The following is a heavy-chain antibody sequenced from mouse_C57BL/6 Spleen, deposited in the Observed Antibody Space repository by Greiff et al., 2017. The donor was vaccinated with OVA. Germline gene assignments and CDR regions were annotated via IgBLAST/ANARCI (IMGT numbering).Heavy chain of an antibody. CDR3: ARGTTVVPRFAY. D-gene: IGHD1-1*01. V-gene: IGHV1-59*01. J-gene: IGHJ3*01. Sequence: QVQLQQPGAELVRPGTSVKLSCKASGYTFTSYWMHWVKQRPGQGLEWIGVIDPSDSYTNYNQKFKGKATLTVDTSSSTAYMQLSSLTSEDSAVYYCARGTTVVPRFAYWGQGTLVTVSA. CDR1: GYTFTSYW. CDR2: IDPSDSYT.